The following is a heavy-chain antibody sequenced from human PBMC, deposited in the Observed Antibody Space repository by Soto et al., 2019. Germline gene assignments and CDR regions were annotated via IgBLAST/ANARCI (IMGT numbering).Heavy chain of an antibody. D-gene: IGHD2-15*01. J-gene: IGHJ4*02. CDR3: ARVYCSGGSCYGGYFYFDY. Sequence: ASVKVSCKASGGTFSSYAISWVRQAPGQGXEWMGGIIPIFGTANYAQKFQGRVTITADESTSTAYMELSSLRSEDTAVYYCARVYCSGGSCYGGYFYFDYWGQGPLVTVSS. CDR1: GGTFSSYA. CDR2: IIPIFGTA. V-gene: IGHV1-69*13.